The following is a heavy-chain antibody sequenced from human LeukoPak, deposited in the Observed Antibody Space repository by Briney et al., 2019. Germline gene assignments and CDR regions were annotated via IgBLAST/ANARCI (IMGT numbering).Heavy chain of an antibody. CDR2: ISYDGSNK. Sequence: AGRSLRLSCAASGFTFSSYAMHWVRQAPGKGLEWVAVISYDGSNKYYADSVKGRFTISRDNSKNTLYLQMNSLRAEDTAVYYCARADDFWRGYFDYWGQGTLVTVSS. D-gene: IGHD3-3*01. CDR1: GFTFSSYA. V-gene: IGHV3-30-3*01. J-gene: IGHJ4*02. CDR3: ARADDFWRGYFDY.